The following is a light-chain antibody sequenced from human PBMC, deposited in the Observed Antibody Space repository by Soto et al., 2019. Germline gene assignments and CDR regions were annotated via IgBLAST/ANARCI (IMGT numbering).Light chain of an antibody. Sequence: QSVLTQSPSVSGAPGQRVTISCTGSSSNIGAGYSVHWYQQLPGTAPKLLLCGNNRTSGVPDRFSGSKSGTSASLAITGLQPEDEGNYYCQSYDDTLSAWVFGEGTKLTVL. CDR1: SSNIGAGYS. J-gene: IGLJ3*02. CDR3: QSYDDTLSAWV. V-gene: IGLV1-40*01. CDR2: GN.